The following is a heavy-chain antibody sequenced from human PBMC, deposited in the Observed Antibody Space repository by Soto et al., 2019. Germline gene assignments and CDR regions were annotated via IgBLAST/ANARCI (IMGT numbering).Heavy chain of an antibody. Sequence: GGSLRLSCAASGFTFSSYSMNWVRQAPGKGLEWVSYISSSSSTIYYADSVKGRFTISRDNAKNSLYLQMNSLRAEDTAVYYGEKDPPNQDKYWAVWGKGTTVTVSS. CDR2: ISSSSSTI. J-gene: IGHJ6*04. V-gene: IGHV3-48*01. D-gene: IGHD2-8*02. CDR3: EKDPPNQDKYWAV. CDR1: GFTFSSYS.